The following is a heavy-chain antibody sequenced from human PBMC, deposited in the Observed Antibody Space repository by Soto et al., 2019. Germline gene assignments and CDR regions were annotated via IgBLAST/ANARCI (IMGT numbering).Heavy chain of an antibody. D-gene: IGHD3-22*01. CDR2: IYYSGST. CDR3: ARSLGYYDSSGYYLNPFNI. CDR1: GGSISSYC. Sequence: QVQLQESGPGLVKPSETLSLTCTVSGGSISSYCWSWIRQPPGKGLEWIGYIYYSGSTNYNPSLKSRVTISVDTSKNQFSLKLSSVTAADTAVYYCARSLGYYDSSGYYLNPFNIWGQGTMVTVSS. J-gene: IGHJ3*02. V-gene: IGHV4-59*01.